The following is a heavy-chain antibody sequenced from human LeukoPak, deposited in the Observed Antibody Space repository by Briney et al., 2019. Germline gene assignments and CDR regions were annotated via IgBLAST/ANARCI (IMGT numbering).Heavy chain of an antibody. Sequence: SETLSSPALSLVAPSAVVVTTGGWIRQPPGKGLEWIGSIYYSGSTYYNPSLKSRVTISVDTSKNQFSLKLSSVTAADTAVYYCAREVIGSSAIFDYWGQGTLVTVSS. CDR3: AREVIGSSAIFDY. CDR2: IYYSGST. CDR1: VAPSAVVVTT. D-gene: IGHD6-6*01. V-gene: IGHV4-39*07. J-gene: IGHJ4*02.